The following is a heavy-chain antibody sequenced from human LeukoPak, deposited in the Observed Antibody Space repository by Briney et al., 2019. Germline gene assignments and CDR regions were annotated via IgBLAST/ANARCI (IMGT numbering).Heavy chain of an antibody. CDR1: GYTFTSYA. V-gene: IGHV1-3*01. J-gene: IGHJ4*02. CDR2: INAGNGNT. Sequence: VVSVKVSCKASGYTFTSYAMHWVRQAPGQRLEWMGWINAGNGNTKYSQKIQGRVTMTTDTSTSTAYVELRSLRSDDTAVYYCARDEVLDSWGQGTLVTVSS. CDR3: ARDEVLDS.